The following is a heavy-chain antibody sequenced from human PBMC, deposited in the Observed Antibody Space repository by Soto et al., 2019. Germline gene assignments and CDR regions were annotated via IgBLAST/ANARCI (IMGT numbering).Heavy chain of an antibody. J-gene: IGHJ3*01. CDR2: IWQDGSQK. V-gene: IGHV3-33*01. CDR1: GFTFSNYG. Sequence: QVQLVESGGGVVQPGTSLRLSCVASGFTFSNYGIHWVRQAPGRGLEWVAVIWQDGSQKYLTDSVRGRFTISRDNSKNTVYLHMNSLRVEDTAVYYCEGRDDPFHVWGRGTMVTVSS. CDR3: EGRDDPFHV.